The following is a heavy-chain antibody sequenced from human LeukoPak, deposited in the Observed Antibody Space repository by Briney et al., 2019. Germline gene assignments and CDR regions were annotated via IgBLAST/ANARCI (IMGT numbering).Heavy chain of an antibody. J-gene: IGHJ6*03. CDR3: ARDRAPRVTSTMDV. Sequence: GASVKVSCKASGYTFTGYYIHWVRQAPGQGLEWMGWINPNTGGTKYAQEFQGRVAMTRDTSISTAYMELSRPRSDDTAVYYCARDRAPRVTSTMDVWGKGTTVTVSS. V-gene: IGHV1-2*02. CDR2: INPNTGGT. D-gene: IGHD4-11*01. CDR1: GYTFTGYY.